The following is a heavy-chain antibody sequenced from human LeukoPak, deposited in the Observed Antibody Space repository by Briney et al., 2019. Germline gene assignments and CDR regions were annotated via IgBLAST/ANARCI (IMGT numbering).Heavy chain of an antibody. V-gene: IGHV3-23*01. J-gene: IGHJ5*02. CDR2: ISDTGGRT. CDR3: AKGGQDFDFWWFDL. Sequence: GGSLRLSCAASGFTFSDSAVSWVRQAPGEGLEWVSSISDTGGRTYYADSVKGRLTITRDNSRNTVNLQMNSLRAGDTARYYCAKGGQDFDFWWFDLWGQGSLVTVSS. CDR1: GFTFSDSA. D-gene: IGHD3-3*01.